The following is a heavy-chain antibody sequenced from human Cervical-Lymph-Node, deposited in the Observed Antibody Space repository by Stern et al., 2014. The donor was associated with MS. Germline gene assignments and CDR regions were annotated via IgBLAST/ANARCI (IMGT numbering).Heavy chain of an antibody. J-gene: IGHJ1*01. CDR1: GFTFSSFA. CDR2: ISYDGSYK. Sequence: QVRLVESGGGVVQPGRSLRLSCAASGFTFSSFAMHWVRQAPGKGLEWVALISYDGSYKYYADSGKGRFTISRDNSKNTLYLQMNSLRAKDTAVYYCARDPITMKVVVKTPYFQRWGQGPLVTVSS. V-gene: IGHV3-30*04. D-gene: IGHD3-22*01. CDR3: ARDPITMKVVVKTPYFQR.